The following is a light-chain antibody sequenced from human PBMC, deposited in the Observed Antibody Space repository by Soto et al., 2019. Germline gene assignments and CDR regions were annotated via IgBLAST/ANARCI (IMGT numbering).Light chain of an antibody. V-gene: IGKV3-20*01. Sequence: EIVLTQSPDTLSLSPGDRATLSCRASQSVGNNYLAWFQQKPGQAPRLLIDDASRRATGIPDRFSGSGSGTDFTLTISRLEPEDFAVYYCQQCATSPLTFGGGTKVDLK. CDR1: QSVGNNY. J-gene: IGKJ4*01. CDR3: QQCATSPLT. CDR2: DAS.